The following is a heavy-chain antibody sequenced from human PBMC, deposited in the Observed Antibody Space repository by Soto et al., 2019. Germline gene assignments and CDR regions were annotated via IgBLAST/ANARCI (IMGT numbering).Heavy chain of an antibody. CDR3: AKNSGGYFDEYFQH. J-gene: IGHJ1*01. CDR2: ISGSGGST. D-gene: IGHD2-15*01. CDR1: GFTFSSYA. Sequence: EVQLLESGGGLVQPGGSLRLSCAASGFTFSSYAMSWVRQAPGKGLEWVSAISGSGGSTYYADSVKGRFTISRDNSKNTLYLQMKSLRAEDTAVYCCAKNSGGYFDEYFQHWGQGTLVTVSS. V-gene: IGHV3-23*01.